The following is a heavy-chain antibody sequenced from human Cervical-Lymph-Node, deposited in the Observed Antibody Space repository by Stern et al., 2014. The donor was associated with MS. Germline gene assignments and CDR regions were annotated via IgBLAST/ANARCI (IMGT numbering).Heavy chain of an antibody. CDR2: IWYDGSNP. CDR3: ASAYSSSHYYFDY. CDR1: GFSFSRHS. V-gene: IGHV3-33*01. D-gene: IGHD6-13*01. Sequence: MQLVESGGGVVQPGRSLRLSCAASGFSFSRHSMHWVRQAPGTGLGWVALIWYDGSNPYYADSVTGRFTISRDNFKNTLYLQMNSLRAEDTAVYYCASAYSSSHYYFDYWGQGTLVTVSS. J-gene: IGHJ4*02.